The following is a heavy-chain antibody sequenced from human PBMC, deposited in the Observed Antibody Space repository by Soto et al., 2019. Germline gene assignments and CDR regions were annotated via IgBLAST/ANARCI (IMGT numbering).Heavy chain of an antibody. CDR1: GFTFSDHY. CDR2: TRNKANSYTT. V-gene: IGHV3-72*01. Sequence: GASLRLSCAASGFTFSDHYMDWVRQAPGKGLEWVGRTRNKANSYTTEYAASVKGRFTISRDDSKNSLYLQMNSLKTEDTAVYYCAREVAAAGAPHYHYYGMDVWGQGTTVTVSS. D-gene: IGHD6-13*01. J-gene: IGHJ6*02. CDR3: AREVAAAGAPHYHYYGMDV.